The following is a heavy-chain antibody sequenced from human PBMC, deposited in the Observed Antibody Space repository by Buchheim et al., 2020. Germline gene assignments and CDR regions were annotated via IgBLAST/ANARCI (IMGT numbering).Heavy chain of an antibody. CDR1: GFTFSSYW. CDR2: IKQDGSEK. D-gene: IGHD3-10*01. V-gene: IGHV3-7*01. J-gene: IGHJ6*02. Sequence: EVQLVESVGGLVQPGGSLRLSCAASGFTFSSYWMSWVRQAPGKGLEWVANIKQDGSEKYYVDSVKGRFTISRDNAKNSLYLQMNSLRAEDTAVYYCARDGITMVQGVIIPKYYYYYGMDVWGQGTT. CDR3: ARDGITMVQGVIIPKYYYYYGMDV.